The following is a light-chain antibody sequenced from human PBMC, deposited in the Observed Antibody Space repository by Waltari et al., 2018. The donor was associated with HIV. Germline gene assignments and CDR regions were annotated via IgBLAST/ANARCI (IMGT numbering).Light chain of an antibody. CDR2: EVS. V-gene: IGLV2-14*01. J-gene: IGLJ2*01. CDR3: SSYTSSSPVGV. Sequence: QSALTQPASVSGSPGQSITISCTGTSSDVGGYNYVSWYQQHPGSAPKLMIYEVSNRPSGVSKRFAGSKSGNTASLTISGLQAEDEADYYCSSYTSSSPVGVFGGGTKLTVL. CDR1: SSDVGGYNY.